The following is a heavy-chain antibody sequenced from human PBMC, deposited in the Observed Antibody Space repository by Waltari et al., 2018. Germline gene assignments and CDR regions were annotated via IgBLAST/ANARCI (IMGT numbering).Heavy chain of an antibody. CDR2: INAANTNS. V-gene: IGHV1-3*01. J-gene: IGHJ5*02. D-gene: IGHD1-26*01. Sequence: QAHLVQSGAEVKKPGASVKVSCKASGYTFSNYARNWVRQAPGQGLEWMGWINAANTNSRYSKKLEGRFTITRDTSANTVYMELSSLRSEDTAVYFCARERSSGNQDNWFDPWGQGTLVTVSS. CDR3: ARERSSGNQDNWFDP. CDR1: GYTFSNYA.